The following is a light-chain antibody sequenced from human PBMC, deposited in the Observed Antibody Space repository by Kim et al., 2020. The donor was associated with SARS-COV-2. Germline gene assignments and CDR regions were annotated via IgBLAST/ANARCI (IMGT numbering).Light chain of an antibody. CDR1: SSNIGSNT. CDR2: SNN. J-gene: IGLJ3*02. V-gene: IGLV1-44*01. CDR3: AAWDDSLNCWV. Sequence: QSVLTQPPSVSATPGQRVTISCSGSSSNIGSNTVNWYQQLPGTAPKLLIYSNNQRPSGVPDRFSGSKSGTSASLAISGLQSEDEADYYCAAWDDSLNCWVFGGGTQLTVL.